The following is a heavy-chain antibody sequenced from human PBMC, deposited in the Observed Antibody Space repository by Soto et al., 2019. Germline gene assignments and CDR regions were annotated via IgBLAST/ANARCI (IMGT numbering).Heavy chain of an antibody. D-gene: IGHD3-3*01. V-gene: IGHV3-30-3*01. Sequence: HRGGSLELSCAASGFTCSSYAMHWVRQAPGKGLEWVAVISYDGSNKYYADSVKGRFTISRDNSKNTLYLQMNSLRAEDTAVYYCARDGATIFGVATSYYGMDVWGQGTTVTVSS. J-gene: IGHJ6*02. CDR2: ISYDGSNK. CDR1: GFTCSSYA. CDR3: ARDGATIFGVATSYYGMDV.